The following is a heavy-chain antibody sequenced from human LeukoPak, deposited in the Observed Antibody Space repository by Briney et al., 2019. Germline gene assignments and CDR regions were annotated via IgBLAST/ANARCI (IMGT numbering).Heavy chain of an antibody. CDR2: INTNTGNP. J-gene: IGHJ6*02. CDR1: GYTFTSYA. D-gene: IGHD1-26*01. Sequence: GASVKVSCKASGYTFTSYAMNWVRQAPGQGLEWMGWINTNTGNPTYAQGFTGRFVFSLDTSVSTAYLQISSLKAEDTAVYYCAREKWELLTPSPPYYYYGMDVWGQGTLVTVSS. CDR3: AREKWELLTPSPPYYYYGMDV. V-gene: IGHV7-4-1*02.